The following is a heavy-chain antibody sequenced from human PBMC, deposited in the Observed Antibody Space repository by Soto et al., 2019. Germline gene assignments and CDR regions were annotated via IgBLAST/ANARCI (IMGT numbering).Heavy chain of an antibody. V-gene: IGHV1-8*01. D-gene: IGHD2-15*01. CDR3: ARSPFIDYFSMDV. Sequence: QVQLVQSGAEVKKPGASVMLSCKASGYSFTSYDINWVRQAAGQGLEWVGWINPNSGNTDYAQKFQGRVTMTRDTSIRTAYMELSRLRSEDTAVYYCARSPFIDYFSMDVWGKGTTVTVSS. CDR2: INPNSGNT. CDR1: GYSFTSYD. J-gene: IGHJ6*03.